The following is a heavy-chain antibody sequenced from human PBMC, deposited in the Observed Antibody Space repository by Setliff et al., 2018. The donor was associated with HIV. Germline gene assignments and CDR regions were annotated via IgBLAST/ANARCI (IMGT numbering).Heavy chain of an antibody. CDR1: GGSISSGGYY. V-gene: IGHV4-31*03. Sequence: TCTVSGGSISSGGYYWSWIRQHPGKGLEWIGYIHYSGSTHYNPSLKSRVTISVDTSKNQFSLKLSSVTAADTAVYYCARDAGYCGGDCYPMVLDVWGKGTTVTVSS. J-gene: IGHJ6*04. CDR2: IHYSGST. D-gene: IGHD2-21*01. CDR3: ARDAGYCGGDCYPMVLDV.